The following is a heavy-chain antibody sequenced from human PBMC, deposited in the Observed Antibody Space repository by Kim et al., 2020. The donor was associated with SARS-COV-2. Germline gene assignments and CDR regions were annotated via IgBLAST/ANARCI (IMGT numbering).Heavy chain of an antibody. CDR2: ISRNSGSI. CDR3: AKDMVRGNYYYYGMDV. V-gene: IGHV3-9*01. Sequence: GGSLRLSCAASGFTFDDYAMHWVRQGPGKGLEWVSGISRNSGSIGYSDSVKGRFTISRDNAKNSLYLQMNSLIAEDTALYYCAKDMVRGNYYYYGMDVGGPGNTVTVSS. J-gene: IGHJ6*02. CDR1: GFTFDDYA. D-gene: IGHD3-10*01.